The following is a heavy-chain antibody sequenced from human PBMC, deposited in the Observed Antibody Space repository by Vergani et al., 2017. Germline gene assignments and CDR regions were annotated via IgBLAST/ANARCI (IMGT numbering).Heavy chain of an antibody. CDR3: ARVVPAASRFWDYYGMDV. CDR2: ISSSSSYI. Sequence: EVQLVESGGGLVKPGGSLRLSCAASGFPFSIYSMNWVRQAPGKGLEWVSSISSSSSYIYYADSVKGRFTISRDNAKNSLYLQMNSLRAEDTAVYYCARVVPAASRFWDYYGMDVWGQGTTVTVSS. D-gene: IGHD2-2*01. CDR1: GFPFSIYS. J-gene: IGHJ6*02. V-gene: IGHV3-21*01.